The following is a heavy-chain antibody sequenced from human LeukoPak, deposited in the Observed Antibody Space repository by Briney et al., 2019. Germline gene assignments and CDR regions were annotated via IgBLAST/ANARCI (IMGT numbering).Heavy chain of an antibody. V-gene: IGHV3-30*02. CDR3: ARVSYSSSMSVDY. CDR2: IRYGGSNK. CDR1: GFTFTSYG. D-gene: IGHD6-6*01. Sequence: GGSLRLSCATSGFTFTSYGMHWVRQAPGKGLEGGAFIRYGGSNKYYADSVKGRFTISRDNSKNTLYLQMNSLRAEDTAVYYCARVSYSSSMSVDYWGQGTLVTVSS. J-gene: IGHJ4*02.